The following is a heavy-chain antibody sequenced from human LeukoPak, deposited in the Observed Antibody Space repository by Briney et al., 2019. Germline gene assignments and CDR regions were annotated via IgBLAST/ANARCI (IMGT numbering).Heavy chain of an antibody. D-gene: IGHD6-19*01. CDR1: GYTFTGYY. V-gene: IGHV1-2*02. J-gene: IGHJ3*02. CDR2: INPNSGGT. Sequence: ASVKVSCKASGYTFTGYYMHWARQAPGQGLEWMGWINPNSGGTNYAQKYQGRVTMTRDTSISTAYMELSRLRSDDTAVYYCARDHEWLVDAFDIWGKGTMVTVSS. CDR3: ARDHEWLVDAFDI.